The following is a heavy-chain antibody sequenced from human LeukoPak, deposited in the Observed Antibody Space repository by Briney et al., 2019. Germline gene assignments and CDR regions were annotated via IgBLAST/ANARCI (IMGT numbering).Heavy chain of an antibody. V-gene: IGHV1-3*01. CDR1: GYTFTSYA. Sequence: ASVKVSCKASGYTFTSYAMYWVRQAPGERLEWMGWSNAGNGHTKYSKKFQGRVTISRDTSASTAYMELSSLRSEDTAVYYCARGSSGWYVLLYYYYGVDVWGQGTTVTVSS. J-gene: IGHJ6*02. D-gene: IGHD6-19*01. CDR2: SNAGNGHT. CDR3: ARGSSGWYVLLYYYYGVDV.